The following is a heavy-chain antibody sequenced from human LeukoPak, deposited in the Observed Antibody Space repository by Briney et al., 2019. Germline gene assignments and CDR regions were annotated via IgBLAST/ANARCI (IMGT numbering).Heavy chain of an antibody. D-gene: IGHD6-19*01. CDR2: IYHSGST. V-gene: IGHV4-38-2*02. CDR1: GYSISSGYY. J-gene: IGHJ5*02. Sequence: SETLSLTCTVSGYSISSGYYWGWIRQPPGKGLEWIGSIYHSGSTYYNPSLKSRDTISVDTSKNQFSLKLSSVTAADTAVYYCARGRGQWLYQNWFDPWGQGTLVTVSS. CDR3: ARGRGQWLYQNWFDP.